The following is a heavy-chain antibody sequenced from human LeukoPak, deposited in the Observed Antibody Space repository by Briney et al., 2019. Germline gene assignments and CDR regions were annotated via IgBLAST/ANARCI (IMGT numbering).Heavy chain of an antibody. CDR3: ARDGIWFGELFPFDP. V-gene: IGHV1-18*01. CDR1: GYTFTSYG. J-gene: IGHJ5*02. Sequence: ASVKVSCKASGYTFTSYGISWVRQAPGQGLEWMGWISAYNGNTNYAQKPQGRVTMTTDTSTSTAYMELRSLRSDDTAVYYCARDGIWFGELFPFDPWGQGTLVTVSS. CDR2: ISAYNGNT. D-gene: IGHD3-10*01.